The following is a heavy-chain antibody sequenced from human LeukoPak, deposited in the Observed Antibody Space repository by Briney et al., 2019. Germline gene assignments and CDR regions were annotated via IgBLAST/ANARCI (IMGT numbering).Heavy chain of an antibody. CDR2: ISAYNGDT. CDR1: GYTFTSYG. Sequence: ASVKVSCKASGYTFTSYGISWLRQAPGQGLEWMGWISAYNGDTNYAQKLQGRVSMTTDTSTSTAYMELRSLRSDDTAVYSCARGATVEVLPYFYYFMDVWGKGTTITVSS. J-gene: IGHJ6*03. D-gene: IGHD1-26*01. V-gene: IGHV1-18*01. CDR3: ARGATVEVLPYFYYFMDV.